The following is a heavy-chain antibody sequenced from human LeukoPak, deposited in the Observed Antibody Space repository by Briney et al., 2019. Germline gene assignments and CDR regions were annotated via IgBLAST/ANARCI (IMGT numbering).Heavy chain of an antibody. CDR1: GGTFSSYA. Sequence: SVKVSCKASGGTFSSYAFSWLRQAPRQGLEWVGRIIPILGIINYAQKFQGRVTITADTSTSTAYMELSSLRSEDTALYYCARDFSCEHEAGYFDHWGQGTLITVSS. CDR2: IIPILGII. J-gene: IGHJ4*02. CDR3: ARDFSCEHEAGYFDH. D-gene: IGHD1/OR15-1a*01. V-gene: IGHV1-69*04.